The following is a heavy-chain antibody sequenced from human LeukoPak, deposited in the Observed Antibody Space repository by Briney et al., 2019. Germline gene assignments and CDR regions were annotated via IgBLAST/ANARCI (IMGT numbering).Heavy chain of an antibody. J-gene: IGHJ4*02. CDR2: INHSGST. CDR3: AILMGSGWSVPPSDY. V-gene: IGHV4-34*01. D-gene: IGHD6-19*01. Sequence: SETLSLTCAVYGGSFSGYYWSWIRQPPGKRLEWIGEINHSGSTNYNPSLKSRVTISVDTSKNQFSLKLSSVTAADTAVYYCAILMGSGWSVPPSDYWGQGTLVTVSS. CDR1: GGSFSGYY.